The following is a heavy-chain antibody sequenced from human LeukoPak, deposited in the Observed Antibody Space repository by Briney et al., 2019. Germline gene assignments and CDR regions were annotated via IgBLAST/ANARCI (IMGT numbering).Heavy chain of an antibody. V-gene: IGHV4-59*01. D-gene: IGHD3-10*01. CDR2: IFNSGST. CDR3: ASDYGSGSYRFDY. CDR1: GDSMSSYS. J-gene: IGHJ4*02. Sequence: SETLSLTCTVSGDSMSSYSWSWIRQPPGKGLEWIGYIFNSGSTIYNPSLESRVTISLDMSKKQFSLRLSSVTAADTAVYYCASDYGSGSYRFDYWGQGTLVTVSS.